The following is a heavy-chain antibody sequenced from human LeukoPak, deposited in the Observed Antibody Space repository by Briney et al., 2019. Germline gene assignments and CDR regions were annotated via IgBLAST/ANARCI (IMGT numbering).Heavy chain of an antibody. CDR2: IYHSGST. Sequence: SETLSLTCTVSGGSISSYYWSWIRQPPGKGLEWIGYIYHSGSTYYNPSLKSRVTISVDRSKNQFSLKLSSVTAADTAVYYCARRSTYGDYDYWGQGTLVTVSS. CDR3: ARRSTYGDYDY. D-gene: IGHD4-17*01. CDR1: GGSISSYY. V-gene: IGHV4-59*12. J-gene: IGHJ4*02.